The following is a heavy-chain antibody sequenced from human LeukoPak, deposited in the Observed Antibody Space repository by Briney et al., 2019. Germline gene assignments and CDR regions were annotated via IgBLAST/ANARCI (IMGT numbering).Heavy chain of an antibody. CDR3: ARVLDGCDY. CDR2: ISSSSSYT. CDR1: GFTFSDYY. D-gene: IGHD2-15*01. Sequence: PGGSLRLSCAASGFTFSDYYMSWIRQAPGKGLEWVSYISSSSSYTRYADSVKGRFTISRDNAKNSLYLQVNSLRAEDTAVYYCARVLDGCDYWGQGTLVTVSS. V-gene: IGHV3-11*06. J-gene: IGHJ4*02.